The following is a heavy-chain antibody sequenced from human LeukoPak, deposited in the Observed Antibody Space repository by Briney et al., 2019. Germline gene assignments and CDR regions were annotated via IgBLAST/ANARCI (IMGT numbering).Heavy chain of an antibody. CDR3: AGVGIPRSRGPIDY. D-gene: IGHD2-21*01. Sequence: SETLSLTCAVYGGSFSGYYWSWIRQPPGKGLEWIGEINHSGSTNYNPSLKSRVTISVDTSKNQFSLKLSSVTAADTAVYYCAGVGIPRSRGPIDYWGQGTLVTVSS. J-gene: IGHJ4*02. CDR2: INHSGST. CDR1: GGSFSGYY. V-gene: IGHV4-34*01.